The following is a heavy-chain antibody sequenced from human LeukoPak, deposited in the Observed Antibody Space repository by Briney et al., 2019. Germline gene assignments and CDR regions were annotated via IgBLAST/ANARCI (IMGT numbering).Heavy chain of an antibody. J-gene: IGHJ3*02. CDR2: ISAYNGHT. Sequence: GASVKVSCKASGYTFTSYGVNWVRQAPGQGLEWMGWISAYNGHTNYAQKLQGRVTMTTDTSTSTLYMELRSLRSDDTAVYYCARGFTMRDAFDIWGQGTMVTVSS. V-gene: IGHV1-18*01. D-gene: IGHD3-10*01. CDR3: ARGFTMRDAFDI. CDR1: GYTFTSYG.